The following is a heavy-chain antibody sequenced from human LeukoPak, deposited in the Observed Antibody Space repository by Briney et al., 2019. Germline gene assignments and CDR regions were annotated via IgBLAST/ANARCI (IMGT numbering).Heavy chain of an antibody. Sequence: QAGGSLRLSCAASGFTFSDYWTSWVRQAPGKGLEWVANINHDGRETYYADSVKGRFIISRDNAKDSLYLQMNSLRAEDAAVYYCAKGYIIAGRQWYLDLWGRGTLVGVSS. CDR3: AKGYIIAGRQWYLDL. V-gene: IGHV3-7*01. CDR2: INHDGRET. J-gene: IGHJ2*01. CDR1: GFTFSDYW. D-gene: IGHD6-13*01.